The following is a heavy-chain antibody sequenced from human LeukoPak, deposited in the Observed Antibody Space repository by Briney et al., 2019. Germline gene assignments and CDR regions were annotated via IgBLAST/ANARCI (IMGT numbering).Heavy chain of an antibody. V-gene: IGHV1-69*05. J-gene: IGHJ4*02. Sequence: SVKVSCKASGGTFSSYAISWVRQAPGQGLEWMGGIIPIFGTANYAQKLQGRVTMTTDTSTSTAYMELRSLRSDDTAVYYCARDMRGYDFWSGYYMGDYWGQGTLVTVSS. CDR1: GGTFSSYA. D-gene: IGHD3-3*01. CDR3: ARDMRGYDFWSGYYMGDY. CDR2: IIPIFGTA.